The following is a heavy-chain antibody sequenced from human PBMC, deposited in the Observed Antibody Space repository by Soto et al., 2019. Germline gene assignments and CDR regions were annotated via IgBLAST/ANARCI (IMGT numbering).Heavy chain of an antibody. CDR3: ARQYNWNYYYYYGMDV. J-gene: IGHJ6*02. V-gene: IGHV4-39*01. CDR1: GGSISSSSYY. CDR2: IYYSGST. Sequence: SETLSLTCTVSGGSISSSSYYWGWIRQPPGKGLEWIGSIYYSGSTYYNPSLKSRVTISVDTSKNQFSLKLSSVTAADTAVYYCARQYNWNYYYYYGMDVWGQGTTVTVSS. D-gene: IGHD1-20*01.